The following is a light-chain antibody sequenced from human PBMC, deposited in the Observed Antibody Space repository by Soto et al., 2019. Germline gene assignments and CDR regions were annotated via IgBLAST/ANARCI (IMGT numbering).Light chain of an antibody. CDR1: SSDIGGYDY. CDR2: DVN. CDR3: TSYASGSANVV. J-gene: IGLJ2*01. Sequence: QSALTQPASVSGSPGQSITLSCTGTSSDIGGYDYVSWYQRHPGKAPKLIIYDVNNRPSGVSNRFSGSKSGNTASLTISGLQAEDEDDYYCTSYASGSANVVFGGGTKLTVL. V-gene: IGLV2-14*01.